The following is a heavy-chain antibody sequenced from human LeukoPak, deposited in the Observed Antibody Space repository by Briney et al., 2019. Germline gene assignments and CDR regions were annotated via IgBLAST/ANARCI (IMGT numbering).Heavy chain of an antibody. CDR2: IYTSGTT. V-gene: IGHV4-4*07. D-gene: IGHD6-6*01. CDR3: ARLYSSSSHFDY. J-gene: IGHJ4*02. Sequence: PSETLSLTCTVSGGSISTYYWSWIRQPAGKGLEWIGHIYTSGTTNYNPSLKSRVTMSVDTSKNQFSLKLNSVTAADTAVCYCARLYSSSSHFDYWGQGTLVTVSS. CDR1: GGSISTYY.